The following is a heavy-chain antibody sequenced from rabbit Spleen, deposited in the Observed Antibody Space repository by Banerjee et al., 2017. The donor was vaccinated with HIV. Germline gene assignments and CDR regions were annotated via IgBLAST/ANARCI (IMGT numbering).Heavy chain of an antibody. Sequence: QSLEESGGGLVQPEGSLTLTCKASGFSFSSSDYMYWVRQAPGKGLEWIACIDTSDGDTDYANWPKGRFTISKASSTTVTLQMTSLTAADTATYFCARDLTDVIGWNFGWWGQGTLVTVS. CDR1: GFSFSSSDY. CDR2: IDTSDGDT. V-gene: IGHV1S40*01. J-gene: IGHJ3*01. D-gene: IGHD4-1*01. CDR3: ARDLTDVIGWNFGW.